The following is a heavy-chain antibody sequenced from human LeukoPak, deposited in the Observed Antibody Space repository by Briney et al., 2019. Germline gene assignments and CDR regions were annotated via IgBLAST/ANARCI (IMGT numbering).Heavy chain of an antibody. J-gene: IGHJ4*02. CDR1: GGSISSDSYY. V-gene: IGHV4-61*02. CDR2: IYTTGNT. Sequence: PSQTLSLTCTASGGSISSDSYYWSWIRQPAGKGLEWIGRIYTTGNTNYNPSLKSRVTISVDTSKNQCSLKLSSVTAADTAVYYCARVPYYYDSRHPDYWGQGTLVTVSS. D-gene: IGHD3-22*01. CDR3: ARVPYYYDSRHPDY.